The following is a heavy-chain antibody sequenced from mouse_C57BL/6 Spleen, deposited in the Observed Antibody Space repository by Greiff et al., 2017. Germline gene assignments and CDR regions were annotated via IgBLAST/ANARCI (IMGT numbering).Heavy chain of an antibody. J-gene: IGHJ1*03. V-gene: IGHV1-18*01. CDR1: GYTFTDYN. D-gene: IGHD2-5*01. Sequence: VQLQQSGPELVKPGASVKIPCKASGYTFTDYNMDWVKQSHGKSLEWIGDINPNNGGTIYNQKFKGKATLTVDKSSSTAYMELRSLTSEDTAVYYCARSHYSNYGYFDVWGTGTTVTVSS. CDR3: ARSHYSNYGYFDV. CDR2: INPNNGGT.